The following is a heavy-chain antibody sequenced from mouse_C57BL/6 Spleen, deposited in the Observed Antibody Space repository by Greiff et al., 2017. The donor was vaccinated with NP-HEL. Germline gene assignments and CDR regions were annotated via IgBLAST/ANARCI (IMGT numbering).Heavy chain of an antibody. V-gene: IGHV3-6*01. CDR1: GYSITSGYY. J-gene: IGHJ2*01. CDR2: ISYDGSN. D-gene: IGHD1-1*01. Sequence: EVKLMESGPGLVKPSQSLSLTCSVTGYSITSGYYWNWIRQFPGNKLEWMGYISYDGSNNYNPSLKNRISITRDTSKNQFFLKLNSVTTEDTATYYCARSKVAPDYWGQGTTLTVSS. CDR3: ARSKVAPDY.